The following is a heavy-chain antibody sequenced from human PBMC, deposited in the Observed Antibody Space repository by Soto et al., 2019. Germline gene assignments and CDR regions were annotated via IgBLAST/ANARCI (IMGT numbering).Heavy chain of an antibody. V-gene: IGHV1-46*02. Sequence: QVQLVQSGAEVRKPGASVKVSCKASGYTFNRHYIQWVRQAPGQGLEWMGMIDPSGGDTNYAKKSQDRVTLTSYTSASTAYVELSSLRSEATAVYYSAKRLGVGLTRSSCDYWGPGNLVIVSS. CDR2: IDPSGGDT. CDR1: GYTFNRHY. D-gene: IGHD3-10*01. J-gene: IGHJ4*02. CDR3: AKRLGVGLTRSSCDY.